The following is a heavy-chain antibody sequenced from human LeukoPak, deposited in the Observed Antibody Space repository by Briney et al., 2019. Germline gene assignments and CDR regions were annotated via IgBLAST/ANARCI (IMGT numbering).Heavy chain of an antibody. Sequence: GGSLRLSCAASGFTFSSYSMNWVRQAPGKGLEWVSYISSSSSTIYYADSVKGRFAISRDNAKNSLYLQMNSLRAEDTAVYYCPRDAPYYMDVWGKGTTVTVSS. CDR2: ISSSSSTI. V-gene: IGHV3-48*01. CDR3: PRDAPYYMDV. CDR1: GFTFSSYS. J-gene: IGHJ6*03.